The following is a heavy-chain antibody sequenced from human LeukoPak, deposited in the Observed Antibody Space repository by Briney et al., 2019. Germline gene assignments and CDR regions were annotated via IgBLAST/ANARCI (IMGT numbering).Heavy chain of an antibody. D-gene: IGHD4-23*01. V-gene: IGHV1-2*06. J-gene: IGHJ5*02. Sequence: ASVKVSCKASGYTFTGYYMHWVRQAPGQGPEWMGRINPSSGGTNYTQNFQGRVTMTRDTSISTAYMELNRLRSDDTAVYYCARDGGNSGLGFDPWGQGTLVTVSS. CDR3: ARDGGNSGLGFDP. CDR1: GYTFTGYY. CDR2: INPSSGGT.